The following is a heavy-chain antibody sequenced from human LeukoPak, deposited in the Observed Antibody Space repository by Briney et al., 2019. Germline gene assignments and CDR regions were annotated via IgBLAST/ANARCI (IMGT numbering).Heavy chain of an antibody. CDR3: ARERLPDSGSSGYEDY. V-gene: IGHV4-38-2*02. J-gene: IGHJ4*02. CDR1: GYSIGSGLY. CDR2: ISHTGSP. D-gene: IGHD3-22*01. Sequence: PSETLSLTCNVSGYSIGSGLYWAWIRQSPGKGLEWIASISHTGSPYHSPSLRSRVTISLDTSKNQFSLKLKSVTAADTAEYYCARERLPDSGSSGYEDYWGQGTLVTVSS.